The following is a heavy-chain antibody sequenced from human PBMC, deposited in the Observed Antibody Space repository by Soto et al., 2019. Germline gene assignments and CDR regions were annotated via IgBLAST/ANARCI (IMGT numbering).Heavy chain of an antibody. CDR1: GFTFSDSR. J-gene: IGHJ6*02. CDR3: VRSWGV. D-gene: IGHD3-16*01. CDR2: IISDGSRT. V-gene: IGHV3-74*01. Sequence: EVQLVESGGGLVQPGGSRRLACAASGFTFSDSRMHWVRQAPGKGLVWVSRIISDGSRTSYADSVKGRFTISRDNAKNTLYLQMNSLTAEDTAVYYSVRSWGVWGPGTTVTVSS.